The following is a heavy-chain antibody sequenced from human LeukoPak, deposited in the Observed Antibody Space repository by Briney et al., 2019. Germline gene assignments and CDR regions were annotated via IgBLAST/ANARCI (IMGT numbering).Heavy chain of an antibody. Sequence: SETLSLTCTVSGGSISSYYWSWIRQPPGKGLEWIGYIYYSGSTNYNPSLKSRVTISVDTSKNQFSLKLSSVTAADTAVYYCARERFTSYYDSSGYVSFFDYWGQGTLVTVSS. CDR3: ARERFTSYYDSSGYVSFFDY. J-gene: IGHJ4*02. CDR2: IYYSGST. D-gene: IGHD3-22*01. V-gene: IGHV4-59*01. CDR1: GGSISSYY.